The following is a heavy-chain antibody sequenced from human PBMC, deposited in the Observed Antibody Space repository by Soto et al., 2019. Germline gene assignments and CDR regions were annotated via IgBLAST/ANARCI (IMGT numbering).Heavy chain of an antibody. CDR3: ARRTSGYFGY. CDR2: ILSDHNT. J-gene: IGHJ4*02. Sequence: EVQLLESGGGLVQPGGSLTLSCAASGFTFSDYTISWVRQAPGKVLECVSVILSDHNTYYADYVRGRFTISRDNSKNTLYLEMNSLRAEDTAVYYCARRTSGYFGYWGQGTVVTVSS. D-gene: IGHD6-19*01. CDR1: GFTFSDYT. V-gene: IGHV3-23*03.